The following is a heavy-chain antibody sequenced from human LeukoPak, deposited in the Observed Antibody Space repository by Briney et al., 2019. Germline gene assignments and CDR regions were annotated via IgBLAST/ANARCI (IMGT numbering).Heavy chain of an antibody. J-gene: IGHJ3*02. V-gene: IGHV4-30-4*01. Sequence: SQTLSLTCTVSGGSISSGDYYWSWIRQPPGKGLEWIGYTYYSGSTYYNPSLKSRVTISVGTSKNQFSLKLSSVTAADTAVYYCARPSWELLGAFDIWGQGTMVTVSS. CDR3: ARPSWELLGAFDI. CDR2: TYYSGST. CDR1: GGSISSGDYY. D-gene: IGHD1-26*01.